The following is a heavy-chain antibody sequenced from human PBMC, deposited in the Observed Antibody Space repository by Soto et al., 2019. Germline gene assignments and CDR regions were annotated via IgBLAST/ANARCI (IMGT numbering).Heavy chain of an antibody. D-gene: IGHD3-10*01. CDR1: GCTLINYA. CDR3: ARKVPGSTSRPDYWYFDL. Sequence: EVQLLESGGGLVQPGGSLRLSCAGSGCTLINYAMNWVRQAPGKGLEWVSTISGGGDAPFFADSVRGRFTISRDNSKNTVTLQMNNLGVDDTAVYFCARKVPGSTSRPDYWYFDLWGRGTLVTVSS. CDR2: ISGGGDAP. V-gene: IGHV3-23*01. J-gene: IGHJ2*01.